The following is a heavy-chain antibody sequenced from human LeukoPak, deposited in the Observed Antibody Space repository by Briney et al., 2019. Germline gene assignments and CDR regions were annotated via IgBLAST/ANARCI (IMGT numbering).Heavy chain of an antibody. CDR2: IYYSGRT. D-gene: IGHD3-22*01. J-gene: IGHJ4*02. Sequence: SETLSLTCTVSGGSIRSGSHYWGWIRQSPGRGLEWIGSIYYSGRTYYNPSLKSRVTISVDTSKNQFSLSLSSVTAADTAVYYCARTPYDSSGYPYFDYWGQGILVTVSS. V-gene: IGHV4-39*07. CDR1: GGSIRSGSHY. CDR3: ARTPYDSSGYPYFDY.